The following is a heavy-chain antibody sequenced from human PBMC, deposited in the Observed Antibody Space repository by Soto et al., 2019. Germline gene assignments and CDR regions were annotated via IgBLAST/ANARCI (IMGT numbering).Heavy chain of an antibody. CDR1: GFTFSSYS. CDR3: ARDHQGDKVGRAFDI. CDR2: ISSSSSYI. D-gene: IGHD5-12*01. Sequence: GSLRLSCAASGFTFSSYSMNWVRQAPGKGLEWVSSISSSSSYIYYADSVKGRFTISRDNAKNSLYLQMNSLRAEDTAVYYCARDHQGDKVGRAFDIWGQGTMVTVSS. V-gene: IGHV3-21*01. J-gene: IGHJ3*02.